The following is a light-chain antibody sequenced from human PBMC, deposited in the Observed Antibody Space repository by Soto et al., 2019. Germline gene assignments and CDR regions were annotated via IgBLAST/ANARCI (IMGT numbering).Light chain of an antibody. CDR2: DAY. Sequence: DIQMIQSPSTLSASVGDRVTITCRASQSISSWLAWYQQKPGMAPKLLISDAYTLESGVPSRFSGSGSGPEFTLTISSLQPDDFGTYYCQQYNSFAWTFGQGTKVDI. CDR3: QQYNSFAWT. V-gene: IGKV1-5*01. J-gene: IGKJ1*01. CDR1: QSISSW.